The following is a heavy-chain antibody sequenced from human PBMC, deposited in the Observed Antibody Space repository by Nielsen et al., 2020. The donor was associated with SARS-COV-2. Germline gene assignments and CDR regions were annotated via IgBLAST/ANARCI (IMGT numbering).Heavy chain of an antibody. Sequence: GGSLRLSCAASGFRFTSYSMNWVRQAPGKGLEWVASITMSGAYMYYADSVRGRFTISRDNSKNTLYLEMNSLRPEDTALYYCAREGDTKGPDNWGQGTLVTVSS. CDR1: GFRFTSYS. J-gene: IGHJ4*02. CDR2: ITMSGAYM. D-gene: IGHD2-8*01. V-gene: IGHV3-21*06. CDR3: AREGDTKGPDN.